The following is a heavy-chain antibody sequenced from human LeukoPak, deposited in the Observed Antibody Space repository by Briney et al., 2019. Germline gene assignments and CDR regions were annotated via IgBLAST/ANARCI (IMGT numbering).Heavy chain of an antibody. V-gene: IGHV1-69*13. CDR1: GGTFSSYA. CDR3: ARESVVVVAATTYNWFDP. J-gene: IGHJ5*02. D-gene: IGHD2-15*01. CDR2: IIPIFGTA. Sequence: ASVKVSCKASGGTFSSYAISWVRQAPGQGLEWMGGIIPIFGTANYAQKFQGRVTITADESTSTAHMELSSLRSEDTAVYYCARESVVVVAATTYNWFDPWGQGTLVTVSS.